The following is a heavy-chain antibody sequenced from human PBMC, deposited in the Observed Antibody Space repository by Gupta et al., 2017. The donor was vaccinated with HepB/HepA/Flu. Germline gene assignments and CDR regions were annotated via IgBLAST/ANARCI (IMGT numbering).Heavy chain of an antibody. CDR2: IYYSGST. CDR3: ARQGEMATTLPSFDY. Sequence: QLQLQESGPGLVKPSETLSLTCTVSGGSISSSSYYWGWIRQPPGKGLEWIGSIYYSGSTYYNPSLKSRVTISVDTSKNQSSLKLSSVTAADTAVYYCARQGEMATTLPSFDYWGQGTLVTVSS. CDR1: GGSISSSSYY. D-gene: IGHD5-24*01. J-gene: IGHJ4*02. V-gene: IGHV4-39*01.